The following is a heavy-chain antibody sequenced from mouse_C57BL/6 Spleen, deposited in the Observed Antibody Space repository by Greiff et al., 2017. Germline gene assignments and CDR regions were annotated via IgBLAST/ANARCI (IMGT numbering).Heavy chain of an antibody. Sequence: EVKLVESGPVLVKPGASVKMSCKASGYTFTDYYMNWVKQSHGKSLEWIGVINPYNGGTSYNQKFKGKATLTVDKSSSTAYMELNSLTSEDSAVYYCARGDYYGSSPFDYWGQGTTLTVSS. D-gene: IGHD1-1*01. CDR1: GYTFTDYY. V-gene: IGHV1-19*01. CDR3: ARGDYYGSSPFDY. J-gene: IGHJ2*01. CDR2: INPYNGGT.